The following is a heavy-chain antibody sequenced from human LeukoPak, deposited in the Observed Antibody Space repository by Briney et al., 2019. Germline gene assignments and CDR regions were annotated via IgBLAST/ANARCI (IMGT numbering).Heavy chain of an antibody. CDR2: INPNSGGT. D-gene: IGHD6-13*01. Sequence: GSVKVSCQASGYTFTDYYIHWVRQAPGQGLEWMGWINPNSGGTNYAQKFQVRVTMTRDTSISTAYMELSRLRSDDTAVYYCARGGSWAAAGPHDYWGEGTLVTVSS. CDR3: ARGGSWAAAGPHDY. V-gene: IGHV1-2*02. CDR1: GYTFTDYY. J-gene: IGHJ4*02.